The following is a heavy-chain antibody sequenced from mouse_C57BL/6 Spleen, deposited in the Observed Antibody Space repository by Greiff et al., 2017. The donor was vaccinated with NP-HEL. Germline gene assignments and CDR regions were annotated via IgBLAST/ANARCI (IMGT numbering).Heavy chain of an antibody. J-gene: IGHJ3*01. CDR2: INPYNGGT. Sequence: EVQLQQSGPVLVKPGASVKMSCKASGYTFTDYYMNWVKQSHGKSLEWIGVINPYNGGTSYNQKFKGKATLTVDKSSSTAYMELNSLTSEDSAVYYCARRVGYDYDGAWFAYWGQGTLVTVAA. CDR1: GYTFTDYY. V-gene: IGHV1-19*01. CDR3: ARRVGYDYDGAWFAY. D-gene: IGHD2-4*01.